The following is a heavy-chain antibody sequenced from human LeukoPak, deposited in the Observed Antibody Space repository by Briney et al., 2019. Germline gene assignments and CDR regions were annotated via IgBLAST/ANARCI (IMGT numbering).Heavy chain of an antibody. CDR2: ISYDGSNK. V-gene: IGHV3-30*04. D-gene: IGHD6-13*01. CDR1: GFTFSSYA. J-gene: IGHJ4*02. CDR3: ASSSSKMN. Sequence: PGGSLRLSCAASGFTFSSYAMHWVRQAPGKGLEWVAVISYDGSNKYYADSVKGRFTISRDNSKNTLYLQMNSLRAEDTAVYYCASSSSKMNWGQGTLVTVSS.